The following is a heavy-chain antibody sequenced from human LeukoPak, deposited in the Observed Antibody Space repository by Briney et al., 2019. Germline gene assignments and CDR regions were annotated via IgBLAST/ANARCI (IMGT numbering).Heavy chain of an antibody. J-gene: IGHJ4*02. D-gene: IGHD3-16*01. Sequence: SETLSLTCTVSGGSISSSIYYWGWVRQPPGKELQWIGSIFYSGNTYYNPSLKSRVSISVDTSKNQFSLKLSSVTAADTAIYYCARRGSDDYYIDYWGQGTLVTVSS. CDR1: GGSISSSIYY. CDR3: ARRGSDDYYIDY. CDR2: IFYSGNT. V-gene: IGHV4-39*01.